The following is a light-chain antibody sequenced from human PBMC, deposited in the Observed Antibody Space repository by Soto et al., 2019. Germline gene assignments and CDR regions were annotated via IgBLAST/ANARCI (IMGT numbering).Light chain of an antibody. V-gene: IGKV1-39*01. CDR1: QSISNH. J-gene: IGKJ1*01. CDR3: QQSYSSPPT. Sequence: DIQMTQSPSSLSASVEDRVIITCRASQSISNHLNWYQQKPGKAPKLLILAASSLQSGVPSRFSGSRSGPDFTLTISSLQPEDFATYYCQQSYSSPPTCGQGTKVDIK. CDR2: AAS.